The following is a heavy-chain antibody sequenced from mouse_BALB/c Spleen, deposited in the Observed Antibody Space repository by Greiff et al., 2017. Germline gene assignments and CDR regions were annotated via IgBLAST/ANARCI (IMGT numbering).Heavy chain of an antibody. CDR1: GFSFTDYY. CDR2: IRNKANGYTT. Sequence: EVMLVESGAGLVQPGGSLRLSCATSGFSFTDYYMSWVRQPPGKALEWLGFIRNKANGYTTEYSASVKGRFTISRDNSQSILYLQMNTLRAEDSATYYCERVYYGNTWYCDVWGAGATVAVAS. CDR3: ERVYYGNTWYCDV. D-gene: IGHD2-1*01. V-gene: IGHV7-3*02. J-gene: IGHJ1*01.